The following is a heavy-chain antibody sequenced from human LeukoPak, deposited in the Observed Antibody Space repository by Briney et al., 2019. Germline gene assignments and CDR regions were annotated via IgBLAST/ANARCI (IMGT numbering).Heavy chain of an antibody. CDR1: GGSFSGYY. D-gene: IGHD2-2*01. Sequence: SETLSLTCAVYGGSFSGYYWSWIRQPPRKGLKWVGEINQSGSTNYNPSLKSRVTISVDTSKKQFSLRLSPVPAADTAVYYCAAGCSSTSCYCYYYTDVWGKGTTVTVSS. CDR2: INQSGST. CDR3: AAGCSSTSCYCYYYTDV. J-gene: IGHJ6*03. V-gene: IGHV4-34*01.